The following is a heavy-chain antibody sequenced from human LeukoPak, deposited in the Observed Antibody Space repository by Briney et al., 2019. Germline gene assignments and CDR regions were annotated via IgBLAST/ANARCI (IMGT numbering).Heavy chain of an antibody. CDR3: ARHLDDFWSGYYYYYYYGMDV. CDR1: GGSISSSRYY. CDR2: IYYSGST. V-gene: IGHV4-39*01. J-gene: IGHJ6*02. D-gene: IGHD3-3*01. Sequence: SETLSLTCTVSGGSISSSRYYWGWIRQPPGKGLEWIGSIYYSGSTYYNPSLKSRVTISVDTSKNQFSLKLSSVTAADTAVYYCARHLDDFWSGYYYYYYYGMDVWGQGTTVTVSS.